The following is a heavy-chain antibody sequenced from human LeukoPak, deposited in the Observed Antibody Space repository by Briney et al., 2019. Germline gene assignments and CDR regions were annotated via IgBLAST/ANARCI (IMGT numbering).Heavy chain of an antibody. V-gene: IGHV3-21*01. J-gene: IGHJ4*02. CDR2: ISSSSSYI. Sequence: GGSLRLSCAASGFTFSSYSMNWVRQAPGKGLEWVSSISSSSSYIYYADSVKGRFTISRDNAKNSLYLQMNSLRAEDTAVYYCARDPRAITIFGVVIQDYWGQGTRITVSS. CDR3: ARDPRAITIFGVVIQDY. CDR1: GFTFSSYS. D-gene: IGHD3-3*01.